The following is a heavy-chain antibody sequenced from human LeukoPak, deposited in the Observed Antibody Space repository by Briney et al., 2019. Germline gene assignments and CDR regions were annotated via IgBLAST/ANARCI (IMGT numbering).Heavy chain of an antibody. CDR1: GFTFSDYW. Sequence: GGSLRLSCAASGFTFSDYWMTWVRQVPGKGLEWVANVGGDGSEKNYVDSVEGRFTISRDNAKKSLDLEMNSLRVEDTALYYCAKVGTWELQRVFENWGQGTLVTVSS. D-gene: IGHD1-26*01. CDR3: AKVGTWELQRVFEN. CDR2: VGGDGSEK. V-gene: IGHV3-7*01. J-gene: IGHJ4*02.